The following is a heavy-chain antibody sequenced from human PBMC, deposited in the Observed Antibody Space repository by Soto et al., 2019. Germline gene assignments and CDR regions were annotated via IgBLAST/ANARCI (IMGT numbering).Heavy chain of an antibody. CDR1: GGTFSSYA. J-gene: IGHJ6*02. V-gene: IGHV1-69*13. CDR2: IIPIFGTA. D-gene: IGHD6-19*01. CDR3: ASPVSLSEGIAVARGMDV. Sequence: SVKVSCKASGGTFSSYAISWLRQSPGQGLEWMGGIIPIFGTANYAQKFQGRVTITADESTSTAYMELSSLRSEDTAVYYCASPVSLSEGIAVARGMDVWGQGTTVTVSS.